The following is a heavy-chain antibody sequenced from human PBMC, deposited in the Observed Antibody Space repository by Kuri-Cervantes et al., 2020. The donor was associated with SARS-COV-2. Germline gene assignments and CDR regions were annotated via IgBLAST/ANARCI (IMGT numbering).Heavy chain of an antibody. Sequence: ASVKVSCKASGYTFTSYDINWVRQATGQGLEWMGWMNPNSGNTGYAQKFQGRVTMTRDTSTSTVYMELSSLRSEDTAVYYCAREGQTYYDFWSGYYTEYYYYMDVWGEGTTVTVSS. D-gene: IGHD3-3*01. V-gene: IGHV1-8*02. J-gene: IGHJ6*03. CDR1: GYTFTSYD. CDR2: MNPNSGNT. CDR3: AREGQTYYDFWSGYYTEYYYYMDV.